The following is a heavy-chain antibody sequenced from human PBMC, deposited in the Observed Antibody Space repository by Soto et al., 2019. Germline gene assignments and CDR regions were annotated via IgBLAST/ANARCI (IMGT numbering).Heavy chain of an antibody. CDR2: IGTAGDT. V-gene: IGHV3-13*01. Sequence: HPGGSLRLSCAASGFTFSSYDMHWVRQPTGKGLEWVSTIGTAGDTYYAVSVKGRFTISRDNAKNSLSLQMNSLRAGDTAVYFCARGQEVGAHFFDSWGQGTQVTVSS. D-gene: IGHD2-15*01. CDR1: GFTFSSYD. CDR3: ARGQEVGAHFFDS. J-gene: IGHJ4*02.